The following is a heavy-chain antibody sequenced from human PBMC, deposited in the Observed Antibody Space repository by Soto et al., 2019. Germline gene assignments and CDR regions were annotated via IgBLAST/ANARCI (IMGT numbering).Heavy chain of an antibody. CDR3: AIGDLPGSFDY. D-gene: IGHD2-21*01. Sequence: PSETLSLTCTVSGVSISSYYWSWIRQPAGKGLEWIGLIYISASTNYNPSLKSRVTMSVDTSKNQFSLRLSSMTAADKAVYYCAIGDLPGSFDYWGQGTLVTVSS. CDR2: IYISAST. V-gene: IGHV4-4*07. J-gene: IGHJ4*02. CDR1: GVSISSYY.